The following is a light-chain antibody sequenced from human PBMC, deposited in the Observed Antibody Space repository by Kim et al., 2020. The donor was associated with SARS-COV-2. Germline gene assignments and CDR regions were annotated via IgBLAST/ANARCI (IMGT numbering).Light chain of an antibody. CDR1: SPNIEAGYD. V-gene: IGLV1-40*01. CDR3: QSYDSSLSGYV. Sequence: QRVTIPCTGGSPNIEAGYDVHWYLQLPGTAPRLLIFGNSNRPSGVPDRFSGYKSDTSASLVITGLQAEDEADYYCQSYDSSLSGYVFGTGTKVTVL. CDR2: GNS. J-gene: IGLJ1*01.